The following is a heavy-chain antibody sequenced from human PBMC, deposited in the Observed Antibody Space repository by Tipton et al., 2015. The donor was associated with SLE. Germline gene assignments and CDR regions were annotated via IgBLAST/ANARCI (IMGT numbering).Heavy chain of an antibody. J-gene: IGHJ3*02. D-gene: IGHD5/OR15-5a*01. CDR2: INHSGST. Sequence: LRLSCAVYGGSFSGYYWSWIRRPPGKGLEWIGEINHSGSTNYNPSLKSRVTISVDTSKNQFSLKLSSVTAADTAVYYCAGVSRDAFEIWGQGTMVTVSS. V-gene: IGHV4-34*01. CDR3: AGVSRDAFEI. CDR1: GGSFSGYY.